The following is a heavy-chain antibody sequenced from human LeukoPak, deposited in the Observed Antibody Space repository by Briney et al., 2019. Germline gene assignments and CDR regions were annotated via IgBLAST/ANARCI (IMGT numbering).Heavy chain of an antibody. CDR2: ISYDGSNK. CDR1: GFTFSSYG. CDR3: AKVGYYDSSGYYLEYFQH. D-gene: IGHD3-22*01. Sequence: PGGSLRLSCAASGFTFSSYGMHWVRQAPGKGLEWVAVISYDGSNKYYADSVKGRFTISRDNSKNTLYLQMNSLRAEDTAVYYCAKVGYYDSSGYYLEYFQHWGQGTLVTVSS. J-gene: IGHJ1*01. V-gene: IGHV3-30*18.